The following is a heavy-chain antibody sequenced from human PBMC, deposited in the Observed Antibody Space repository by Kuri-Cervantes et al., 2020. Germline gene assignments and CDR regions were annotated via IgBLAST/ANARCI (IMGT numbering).Heavy chain of an antibody. CDR1: GFTFSSYS. D-gene: IGHD6-19*01. V-gene: IGHV3-48*01. J-gene: IGHJ4*02. Sequence: LSLTCAASGFTFSSYSMNWVRQAPGKGLEWVSYISSSSSTIYYADSVKGRFTISRDNAKNSLYLQMNSLRAEDTAVYYCARDYSSGWSDYWGQGTLVTVSS. CDR3: ARDYSSGWSDY. CDR2: ISSSSSTI.